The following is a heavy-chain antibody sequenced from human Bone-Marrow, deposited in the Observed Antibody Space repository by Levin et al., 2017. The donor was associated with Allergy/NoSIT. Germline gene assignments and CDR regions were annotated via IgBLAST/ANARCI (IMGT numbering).Heavy chain of an antibody. CDR1: GGTFSSYA. Sequence: SVKVSCKASGGTFSSYAISWVRQAPGQGLEWMGGIIPIFGTANYAQKFQGRVTITADESTSTAYMELSSLRSEDTAVYYCARDFIAAGIYYYYGMDVWGQGTTVTVSS. D-gene: IGHD6-6*01. CDR3: ARDFIAAGIYYYYGMDV. V-gene: IGHV1-69*13. J-gene: IGHJ6*02. CDR2: IIPIFGTA.